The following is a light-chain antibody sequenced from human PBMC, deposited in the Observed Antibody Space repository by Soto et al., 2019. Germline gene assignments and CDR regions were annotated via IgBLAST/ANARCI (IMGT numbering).Light chain of an antibody. CDR3: QQYNTYRTWT. J-gene: IGKJ1*01. CDR2: KAS. CDR1: QSISDW. Sequence: DIQMTQSPSTLSASVGDRVTITCRASQSISDWLARYQQKPGKAPKLLIYKASSLESGVPSRFSGSVSGTEFTLTISGLQPGDFATYYCQQYNTYRTWTFGQGTKVDI. V-gene: IGKV1-5*03.